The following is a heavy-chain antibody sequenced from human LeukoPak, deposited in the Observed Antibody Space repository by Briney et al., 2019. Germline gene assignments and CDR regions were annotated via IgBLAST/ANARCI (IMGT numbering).Heavy chain of an antibody. CDR1: GYTFTSYY. D-gene: IGHD5-18*01. CDR2: INPSGGST. Sequence: ASVKVSCKASGYTFTSYYMHWVRQAPGQGLEWMGIINPSGGSTSYAQKFQGRVTMTRDTSTSTAYMELRSLRSDDTAVYYCARLDTAMVEGHDYWGQGTLVTVSS. J-gene: IGHJ4*02. CDR3: ARLDTAMVEGHDY. V-gene: IGHV1-46*01.